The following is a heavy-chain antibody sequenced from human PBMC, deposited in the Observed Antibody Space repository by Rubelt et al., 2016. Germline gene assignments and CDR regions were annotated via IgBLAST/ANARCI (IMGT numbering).Heavy chain of an antibody. Sequence: TNTGNPTYAQGFTGRFVFSLDTSVSTAYLQISSLKPEDTAVYFCARDRTGGIAPAGYNWFDPWGQGTLVTVSS. J-gene: IGHJ5*02. CDR2: TNTGNP. V-gene: IGHV7-4-1*02. D-gene: IGHD6-13*01. CDR3: ARDRTGGIAPAGYNWFDP.